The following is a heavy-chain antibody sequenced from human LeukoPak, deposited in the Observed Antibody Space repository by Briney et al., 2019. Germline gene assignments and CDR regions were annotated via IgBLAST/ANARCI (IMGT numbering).Heavy chain of an antibody. CDR3: ARGPLYDILTGYYRKTLYNWFDP. V-gene: IGHV1-69*05. Sequence: SSVKVSCKASGDTFSSYAISWVRQAPGQGLEWMGGIIPIFGTANYAQKFQGRVTITTDESTSTAYMELSSLRSEDTAVYYCARGPLYDILTGYYRKTLYNWFDPWGQGTLVTVSS. J-gene: IGHJ5*02. CDR2: IIPIFGTA. CDR1: GDTFSSYA. D-gene: IGHD3-9*01.